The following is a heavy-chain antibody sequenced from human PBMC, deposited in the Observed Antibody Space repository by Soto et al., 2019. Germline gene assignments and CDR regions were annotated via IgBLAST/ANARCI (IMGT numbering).Heavy chain of an antibody. V-gene: IGHV3-23*01. Sequence: EAQLLESGGGLARPGGSLKLSCVASGFIFSDYAMTWIRQAPGKGLEWVATISATGGNIEYRESLKGRFTISRDNSKKMVYLQINGLTADDTAVYYCARWESSGWYLGIWGQGTLVTVSS. J-gene: IGHJ4*02. CDR3: ARWESSGWYLGI. D-gene: IGHD6-19*01. CDR2: ISATGGNI. CDR1: GFIFSDYA.